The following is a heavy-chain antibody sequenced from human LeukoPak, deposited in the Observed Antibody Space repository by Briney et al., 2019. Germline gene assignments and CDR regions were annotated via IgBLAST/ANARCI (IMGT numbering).Heavy chain of an antibody. J-gene: IGHJ3*01. CDR3: ARRPRDSSGYYLGAFHA. V-gene: IGHV3-23*01. CDR1: GFTFGSYA. CDR2: IGASGADT. Sequence: GGSLRLSCEASGFTFGSYAMTWVRQAPGKGLDWVSVIGASGADTYYADSVKGRFTISRDNAKNTLYLHMRSLRAEDTAVYFCARRPRDSSGYYLGAFHAWGQGTTVTVSS. D-gene: IGHD3-22*01.